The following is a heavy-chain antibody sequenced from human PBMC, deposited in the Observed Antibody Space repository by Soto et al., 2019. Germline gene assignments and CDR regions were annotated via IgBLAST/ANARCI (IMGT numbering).Heavy chain of an antibody. V-gene: IGHV4-59*08. Sequence: QVQLQESGPGLVKPSETLSLTCTVSGGSISSYYWSWIRQPPGKGLEWIGYIYYSGSTNYNPSLKSRVTISVDTSKNQFSLKLSSVTAADTAVYYCARYQVRARGPAFEYWGQGTLVTVSS. J-gene: IGHJ4*02. CDR1: GGSISSYY. CDR2: IYYSGST. CDR3: ARYQVRARGPAFEY. D-gene: IGHD3-10*01.